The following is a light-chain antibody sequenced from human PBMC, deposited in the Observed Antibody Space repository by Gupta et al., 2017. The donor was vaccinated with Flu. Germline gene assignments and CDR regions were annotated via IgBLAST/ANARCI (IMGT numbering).Light chain of an antibody. Sequence: EIVLTQSPGTLSLSPGERATLSCRASQSVSSSYLAWYQQKPGQAPRLIIYGASSRDQGIPDRFSGRGEKKDFTLTSSRRENEACDVYYVQQYCSSLNFGGGTRVEIK. CDR2: GAS. J-gene: IGKJ4*01. V-gene: IGKV3-20*01. CDR1: QSVSSSY. CDR3: QQYCSSLN.